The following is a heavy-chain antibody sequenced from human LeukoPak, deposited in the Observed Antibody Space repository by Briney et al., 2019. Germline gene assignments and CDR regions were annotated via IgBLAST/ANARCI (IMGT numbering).Heavy chain of an antibody. Sequence: PSQTLSLTCTVSGGSISSGSYYWSWIRQPAGKGLGWIGRIYTSGSTNYNPSLKSRVTISVDTSKNQFSLKLSSVTAADTAVYYCARGGYSSSWDYYYYYMDVWGKGTTVTVSS. J-gene: IGHJ6*03. V-gene: IGHV4-61*02. CDR2: IYTSGST. CDR3: ARGGYSSSWDYYYYYMDV. D-gene: IGHD6-13*01. CDR1: GGSISSGSYY.